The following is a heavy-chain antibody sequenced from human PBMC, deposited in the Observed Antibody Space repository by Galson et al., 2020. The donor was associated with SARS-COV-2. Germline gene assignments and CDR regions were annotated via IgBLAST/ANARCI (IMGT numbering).Heavy chain of an antibody. V-gene: IGHV3-21*01. CDR1: GFPFSSYS. Sequence: GGSLSLSCAASGFPFSSYSINWVRQAPGKGLEWVSSISAGSSYIYYADSVKGRFTISRDNAKNSLYLQMNSLRADDTAVDYCARVGGRATTPANDCYYGLDVWVQGTTVTVSS. J-gene: IGHJ6*02. CDR2: ISAGSSYI. CDR3: ARVGGRATTPANDCYYGLDV. D-gene: IGHD2-15*01.